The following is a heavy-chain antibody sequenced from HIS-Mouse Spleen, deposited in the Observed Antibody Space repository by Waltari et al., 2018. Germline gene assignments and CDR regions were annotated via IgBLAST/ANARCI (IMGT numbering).Heavy chain of an antibody. Sequence: QVQLQESGPGLVKPSETLSLTCTVSGGSISSSSYYWGWIRQPPGKGREWIGSIYYSGSTYYNPSLKSRVTISVDTSKNQFSLKLSSVTAADTAVYYCAREIPYSSSWYDWYFDLWGRGTLVTVSS. CDR2: IYYSGST. D-gene: IGHD6-13*01. CDR3: AREIPYSSSWYDWYFDL. J-gene: IGHJ2*01. V-gene: IGHV4-39*07. CDR1: GGSISSSSYY.